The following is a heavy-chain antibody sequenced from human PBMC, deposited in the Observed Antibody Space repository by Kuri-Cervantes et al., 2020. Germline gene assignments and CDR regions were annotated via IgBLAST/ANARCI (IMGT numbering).Heavy chain of an antibody. Sequence: GGSLRLSCAASGFTFSNYGMHWVRQAPGKGLEWVAVISYDGSNKYYVDSVKGRFTISRDDSKNTLYLQMNSLRAEDTAVYYCARDPDAYTTHFPPEYWGQGTLVTVSS. V-gene: IGHV3-30*03. CDR3: ARDPDAYTTHFPPEY. CDR2: ISYDGSNK. CDR1: GFTFSNYG. J-gene: IGHJ4*02. D-gene: IGHD2/OR15-2a*01.